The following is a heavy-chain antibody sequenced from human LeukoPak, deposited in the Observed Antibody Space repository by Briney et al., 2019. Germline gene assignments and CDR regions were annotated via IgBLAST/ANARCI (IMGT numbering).Heavy chain of an antibody. J-gene: IGHJ4*02. Sequence: ASVKVSCKASGYTFTGYYMHWVRQAPGQGLEWMGRINPNGGGTNYAQKFQGRVTMTRDTSISTAYMELSRLRSDDTAVYYCAGRGIGAKEYYFDYGGQGPLVTASS. V-gene: IGHV1-2*06. D-gene: IGHD3-16*01. CDR3: AGRGIGAKEYYFDY. CDR1: GYTFTGYY. CDR2: INPNGGGT.